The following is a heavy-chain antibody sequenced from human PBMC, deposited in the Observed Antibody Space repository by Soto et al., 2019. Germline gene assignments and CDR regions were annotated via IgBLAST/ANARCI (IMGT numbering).Heavy chain of an antibody. J-gene: IGHJ4*02. CDR3: ARGVTMIVVVIPYFDY. Sequence: QVQLQQWGAGLLKPSETLSLTCAVYGGSFSGYYWSWIRQPPGKGLEWIGGINHSGSTNYNPSLKSRVTISVDASKNQFSLKLSSVTAADTAVYYCARGVTMIVVVIPYFDYWGQGTLVTVSS. CDR2: INHSGST. D-gene: IGHD3-22*01. V-gene: IGHV4-34*01. CDR1: GGSFSGYY.